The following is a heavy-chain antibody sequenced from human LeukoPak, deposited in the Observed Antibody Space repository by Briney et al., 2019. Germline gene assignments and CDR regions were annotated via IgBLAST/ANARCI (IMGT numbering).Heavy chain of an antibody. CDR2: ISASGASP. V-gene: IGHV3-23*01. CDR3: AKASPYSTSSLTFYDL. Sequence: PGGSLRLSCAASGFSFSSFEMSWVRQAPGKGLDWVSAISASGASPFYADSVRGRITISRDNSKNTLFLQMNGLRVDDTAVYYCAKASPYSTSSLTFYDLWGQGTLVTVSS. CDR1: GFSFSSFE. J-gene: IGHJ4*02. D-gene: IGHD6-6*01.